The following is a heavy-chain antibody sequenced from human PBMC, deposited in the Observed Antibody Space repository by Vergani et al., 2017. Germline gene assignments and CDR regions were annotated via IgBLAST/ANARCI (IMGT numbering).Heavy chain of an antibody. D-gene: IGHD4-17*01. CDR2: ISWNSGSI. CDR1: GFTFDDYA. Sequence: EVQLVESGGGLVQPGRSLRLSCAASGFTFDDYAMHWVRQAPGKGLEWVSGISWNSGSIGYAESVKGRFTISRENAKNSLYLQMNSLRAEDTALYYCAKEYGDSYYYYYMDVWGKGSTVTVSS. CDR3: AKEYGDSYYYYYMDV. V-gene: IGHV3-9*01. J-gene: IGHJ6*03.